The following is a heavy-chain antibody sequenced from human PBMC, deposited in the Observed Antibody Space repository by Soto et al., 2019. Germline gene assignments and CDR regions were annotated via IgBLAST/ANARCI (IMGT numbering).Heavy chain of an antibody. J-gene: IGHJ5*02. Sequence: SETLSLTCTVSGGSISSSRYYLGWIRQPPGKGLEWIGSIYYSGSTNYNPSLKSRVTISVDTSKNQFSLKLSSVTAADTAVYYCARSGTSWFDPWGQGTLVNVSS. CDR1: GGSISSSRYY. D-gene: IGHD1-1*01. CDR2: IYYSGST. V-gene: IGHV4-39*07. CDR3: ARSGTSWFDP.